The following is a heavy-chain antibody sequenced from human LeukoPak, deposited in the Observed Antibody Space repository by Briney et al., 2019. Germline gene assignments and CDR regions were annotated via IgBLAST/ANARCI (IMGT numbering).Heavy chain of an antibody. CDR2: ISSSGSTI. J-gene: IGHJ4*02. D-gene: IGHD3-3*01. Sequence: GGSLRLSCAASGFTFSDYYMSWIRQAPGKGLEWVSYISSSGSTIYYADSVEGRFTISRDDAKNSLYLQMNSLRAEDTAVYYCAKDGLQFSEWLPPLGYWGQGTLVTVSS. V-gene: IGHV3-11*01. CDR1: GFTFSDYY. CDR3: AKDGLQFSEWLPPLGY.